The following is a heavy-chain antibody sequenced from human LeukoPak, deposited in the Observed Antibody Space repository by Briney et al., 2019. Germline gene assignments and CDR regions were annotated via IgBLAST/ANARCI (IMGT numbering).Heavy chain of an antibody. D-gene: IGHD1-26*01. CDR2: IRYDGTEK. V-gene: IGHV3-30*02. J-gene: IGHJ4*02. CDR1: GFTFRNYG. CDR3: AKMAGATKPFDY. Sequence: PGGSLRLSCAASGFTFRNYGIHWVRQAPGMGLEWVAFIRYDGTEKYYVGSVKGRFSISRDNSKNTLYLQMNSLRAEDTAVYYCAKMAGATKPFDYWGQGTLVTVSS.